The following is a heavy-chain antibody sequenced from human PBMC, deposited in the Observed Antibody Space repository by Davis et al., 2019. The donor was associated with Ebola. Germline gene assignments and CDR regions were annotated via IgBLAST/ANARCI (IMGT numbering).Heavy chain of an antibody. V-gene: IGHV4-34*01. CDR3: ARVRGVYAMGWFDP. J-gene: IGHJ5*02. D-gene: IGHD2-8*01. CDR2: INHSGST. CDR1: GGSFRGYY. Sequence: SDTLSPTFAVHGGSFRGYYWSWIRQPPGKGLEWIGEINHSGSTNYNPSLKSRVTISVDTSKNQFSLKLSSVTAADTAVYYCARVRGVYAMGWFDPWGQGTLVTVSS.